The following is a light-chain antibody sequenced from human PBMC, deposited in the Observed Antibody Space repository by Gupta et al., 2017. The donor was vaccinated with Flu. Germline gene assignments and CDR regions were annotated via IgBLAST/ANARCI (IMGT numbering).Light chain of an antibody. J-gene: IGLJ3*02. CDR1: SSDVGGYNY. V-gene: IGLV2-11*01. CDR2: DVS. Sequence: GTSSDVGGYNYVSWYQQHPGKAPKLMIYDVSKRPSGVPDRFSGSKSGNTASLTISGLHAEDEADYYCCSYAGSSWVFGGGTKLTVL. CDR3: CSYAGSSWV.